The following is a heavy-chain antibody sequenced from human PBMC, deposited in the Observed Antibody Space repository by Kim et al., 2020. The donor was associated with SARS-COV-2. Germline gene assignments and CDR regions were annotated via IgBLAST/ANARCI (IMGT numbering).Heavy chain of an antibody. J-gene: IGHJ6*02. D-gene: IGHD3-10*01. CDR2: ISGSGGST. CDR1: GFTFSSYA. Sequence: GGSLRLSCAASGFTFSSYAMSWVRQAPGKGLEWVSAISGSGGSTYYADSVKGRFTISRDNSKNTLYLQMNSLRAEDTAVYYCAKSPVTGMVRGSIGGMDVWGQGTTVTVSS. V-gene: IGHV3-23*01. CDR3: AKSPVTGMVRGSIGGMDV.